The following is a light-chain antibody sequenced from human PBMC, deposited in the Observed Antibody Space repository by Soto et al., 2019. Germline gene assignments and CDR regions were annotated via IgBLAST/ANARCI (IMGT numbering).Light chain of an antibody. Sequence: CTGTSSDVGGYNYVSWYQQHPGKAPKVMIYDVSNRPSGVSNRFSGSKSGNTASLTISGLQAEDEADYYCSSYTSSSTLVLFGGGTKLTVL. J-gene: IGLJ2*01. V-gene: IGLV2-14*04. CDR2: DVS. CDR1: SSDVGGYNY. CDR3: SSYTSSSTLVL.